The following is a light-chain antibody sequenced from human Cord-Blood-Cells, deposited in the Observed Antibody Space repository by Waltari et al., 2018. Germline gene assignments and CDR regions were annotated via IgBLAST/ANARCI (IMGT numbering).Light chain of an antibody. CDR1: QGISSY. CDR2: AAS. CDR3: QQYYSYPRT. Sequence: AIRMTQSPSSFSASTGDRVTITCRASQGISSYLAWYQQKPGKAPKLLIDAASTLQRGVPSRFSGSGSGTDFTLTISCLQSEDFATDYCQQYYSYPRTFGGGTKVEIK. J-gene: IGKJ4*01. V-gene: IGKV1-8*01.